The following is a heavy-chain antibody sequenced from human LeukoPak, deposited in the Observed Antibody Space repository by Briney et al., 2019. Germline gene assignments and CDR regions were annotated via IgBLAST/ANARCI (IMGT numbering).Heavy chain of an antibody. V-gene: IGHV1-69*13. D-gene: IGHD4-11*01. J-gene: IGHJ3*02. Sequence: SVKVSCKASGYTFTRYAINWVRQAPGQGLEWMGGIIPIFGTANYAQKFQGRVTITADESTSTAYMELSSLRSEDTAVYYCARELHGCFDIWGQGTMVTVSS. CDR3: ARELHGCFDI. CDR1: GYTFTRYA. CDR2: IIPIFGTA.